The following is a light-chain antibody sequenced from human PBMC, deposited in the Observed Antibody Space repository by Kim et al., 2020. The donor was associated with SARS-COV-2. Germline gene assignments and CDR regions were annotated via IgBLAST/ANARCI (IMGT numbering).Light chain of an antibody. Sequence: ASAGHTATSTCAAGKWGEKYASWYQQRPGHSPILVIFQDHKRPSGIPERFSGSNSGNTATLTISGTQTMDEADYCCHEWDSSTVVFGGGTQLTVL. CDR1: KWGEKY. CDR3: HEWDSSTVV. J-gene: IGLJ2*01. CDR2: QDH. V-gene: IGLV3-1*01.